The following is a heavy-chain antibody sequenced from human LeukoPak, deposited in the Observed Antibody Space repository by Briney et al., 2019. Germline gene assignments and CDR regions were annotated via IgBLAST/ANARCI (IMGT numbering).Heavy chain of an antibody. J-gene: IGHJ4*02. CDR3: ARDDDSSGYPPGAPYYFDY. Sequence: ASVKVSCKASGYTFTGYYIHWVRQASGQGLEWMGWIDVDNGGTKYAQKFQGRVTMTTDTSTSTGYMELRSLRSDDTAVYYCARDDDSSGYPPGAPYYFDYWGQGTLVTVSS. CDR2: IDVDNGGT. D-gene: IGHD3-22*01. V-gene: IGHV1-18*04. CDR1: GYTFTGYY.